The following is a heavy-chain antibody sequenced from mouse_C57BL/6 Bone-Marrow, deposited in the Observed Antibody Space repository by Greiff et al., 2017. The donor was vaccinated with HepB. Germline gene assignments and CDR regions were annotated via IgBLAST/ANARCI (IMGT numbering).Heavy chain of an antibody. CDR1: GYSITSGYY. V-gene: IGHV3-6*01. J-gene: IGHJ3*01. Sequence: EVQRVESGPGLVKPSQSLSLTCSVTGYSITSGYYWNWIRQFPGNKLEWMGYISYDGSNNYNPSLKNRISITRDTSKNQFFLKLNSVTTEDTATYYCAREKAWFAYWGQGTLVTVSA. CDR2: ISYDGSN. CDR3: AREKAWFAY.